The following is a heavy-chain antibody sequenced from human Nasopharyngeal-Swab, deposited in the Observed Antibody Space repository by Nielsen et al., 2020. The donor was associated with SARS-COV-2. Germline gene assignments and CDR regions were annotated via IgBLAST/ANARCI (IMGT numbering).Heavy chain of an antibody. V-gene: IGHV4-34*01. CDR2: VNHRGST. D-gene: IGHD3-10*01. Sequence: WIRQPPGKGLEWIAEVNHRGSTNYNPSLKSRVTISVDTSKNQFSLKLSSVTAADTAVYYCARRPPGIGPRAFDIWGQGTMVTVSS. CDR3: ARRPPGIGPRAFDI. J-gene: IGHJ3*02.